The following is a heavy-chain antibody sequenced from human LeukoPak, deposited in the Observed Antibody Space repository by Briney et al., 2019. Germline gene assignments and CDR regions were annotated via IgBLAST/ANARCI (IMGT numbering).Heavy chain of an antibody. D-gene: IGHD3-3*01. CDR1: GFTVSSNY. CDR2: FSSSSRYI. J-gene: IGHJ6*03. Sequence: WGSLSLSCTASGFTVSSNYLIWFCRAPGRGREGVSSFSSSSRYIYYKDSVKGRFTISRDKAKNSLYLQMNSLRAEDTAVYYCARFGLNDFWSGNYYYMDVWSKGTTVTVSS. V-gene: IGHV3-21*01. CDR3: ARFGLNDFWSGNYYYMDV.